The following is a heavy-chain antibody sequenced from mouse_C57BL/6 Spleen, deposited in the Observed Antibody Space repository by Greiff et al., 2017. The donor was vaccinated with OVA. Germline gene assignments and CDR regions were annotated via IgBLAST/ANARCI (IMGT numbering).Heavy chain of an antibody. Sequence: QVQLQQSGAELVRPGASVTLSCKASGYTFTDYEMHWVKQTPVHGLEWIGAIDPETGGPAYNQKFKGKAILTADKSSSTAYMELRSLTSEDSAVYYCARAVYYYGSSSYCDYWGQGTTLTVSS. V-gene: IGHV1-15*01. CDR3: ARAVYYYGSSSYCDY. CDR2: IDPETGGP. CDR1: GYTFTDYE. J-gene: IGHJ2*01. D-gene: IGHD1-1*01.